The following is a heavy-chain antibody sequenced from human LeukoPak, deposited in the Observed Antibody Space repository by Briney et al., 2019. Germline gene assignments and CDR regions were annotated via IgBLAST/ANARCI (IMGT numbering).Heavy chain of an antibody. J-gene: IGHJ6*02. CDR2: FDPEDGET. V-gene: IGHV1-24*01. Sequence: ASVTVSCKVSGYTLTELSMHWVRQAPGKGLEWMGGFDPEDGETIYAQKFQGRVTMTEDTSTDTAYMELSSLRPEDTAVYYCATDFPLELAARQFPYYYYGMDVWGQGTTVTVSS. D-gene: IGHD6-6*01. CDR1: GYTLTELS. CDR3: ATDFPLELAARQFPYYYYGMDV.